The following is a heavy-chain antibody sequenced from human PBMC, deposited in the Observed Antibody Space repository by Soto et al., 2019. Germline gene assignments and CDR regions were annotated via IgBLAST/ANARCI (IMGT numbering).Heavy chain of an antibody. Sequence: QVQLVESGGGVVQPGRSLRLSCAGSGFTFSNYGLHWVRQAPGKGLEWVAVISYDGSHKYYADSVKGRFTISRDNSNNMLCLQMDSLRAEGTAVSYCAKDGAPRYCSRSSCHPAGAYWGQGTLVTVSS. D-gene: IGHD2-15*01. CDR1: GFTFSNYG. CDR3: AKDGAPRYCSRSSCHPAGAY. CDR2: ISYDGSHK. V-gene: IGHV3-30*18. J-gene: IGHJ4*02.